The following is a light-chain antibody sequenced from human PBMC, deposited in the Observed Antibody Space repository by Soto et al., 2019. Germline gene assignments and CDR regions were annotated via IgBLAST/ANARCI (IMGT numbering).Light chain of an antibody. Sequence: EIVVTQSPATLSLSPGERATLSCRTSQSVRSSLAWYQHKPGQAPRLLIYDASNRAAGIPARFSGSGSGTDFTLTISSLQPEDCAVYYCQQRSYLFTFGGGTKVDIK. J-gene: IGKJ4*01. CDR2: DAS. V-gene: IGKV3-11*01. CDR1: QSVRSS. CDR3: QQRSYLFT.